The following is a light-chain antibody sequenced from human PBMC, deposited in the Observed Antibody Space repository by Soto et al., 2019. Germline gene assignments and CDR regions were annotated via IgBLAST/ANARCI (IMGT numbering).Light chain of an antibody. Sequence: QSALTQPASVSGSPGQSITISCTGTSSDVGGYNYVSWYQQHPGKAPNLMIYDVSNRPSGVSNRCSSSKSGNTASLTISGLQAEDEADYYCSSYTSSSTLLYVFGTGTKLTVL. CDR3: SSYTSSSTLLYV. CDR1: SSDVGGYNY. CDR2: DVS. V-gene: IGLV2-14*01. J-gene: IGLJ1*01.